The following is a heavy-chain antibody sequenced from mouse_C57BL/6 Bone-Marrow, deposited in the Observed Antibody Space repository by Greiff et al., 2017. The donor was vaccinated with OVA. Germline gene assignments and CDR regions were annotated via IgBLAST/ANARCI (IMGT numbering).Heavy chain of an antibody. CDR1: GFTFSSYG. CDR2: ISSGGSYT. J-gene: IGHJ2*01. V-gene: IGHV5-6*01. D-gene: IGHD1-1*01. CDR3: ARSPLYYYGWVYFDY. Sequence: DVHLVESGGDLVKPGGSLKLSCAASGFTFSSYGMSWVRQTPDKRLEWVATISSGGSYTYYPDSVKGRFTISRDNAKNTLYLQMSSLKSEDTAMYYCARSPLYYYGWVYFDYWGQGTTLTVSS.